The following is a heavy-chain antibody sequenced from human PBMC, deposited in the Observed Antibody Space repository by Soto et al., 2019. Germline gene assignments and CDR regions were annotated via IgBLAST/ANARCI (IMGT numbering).Heavy chain of an antibody. CDR3: VRDGTKTLRDWFDP. V-gene: IGHV4-59*12. Sequence: SSETLSLTCNASGSSIYTYFWNWIRQSPGKGLEWIGYISDGGSTNYNPSLESRVTISLDTSEKQVSLKLSSVTAADTAVYYCVRDGTKTLRDWFDPWGQGISVTVSS. J-gene: IGHJ5*02. CDR2: ISDGGST. D-gene: IGHD1-1*01. CDR1: GSSIYTYF.